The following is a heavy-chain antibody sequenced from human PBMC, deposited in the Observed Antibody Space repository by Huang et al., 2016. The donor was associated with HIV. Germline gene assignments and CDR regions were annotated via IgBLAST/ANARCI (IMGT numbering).Heavy chain of an antibody. V-gene: IGHV1-24*01. J-gene: IGHJ4*02. D-gene: IGHD3-22*01. CDR3: ATVYRRFRNHDSGDYYFDY. Sequence: QVQLVQSGAEVKKPGASVKVSCKVSGYTLTELSMHWVRQAPGKGLGWMGGFDPEDRETIYGQKCQGRVTMTEDTSTDTAYMELSSLRSEETAVYYCATVYRRFRNHDSGDYYFDYWDQGTLVTVSS. CDR2: FDPEDRET. CDR1: GYTLTELS.